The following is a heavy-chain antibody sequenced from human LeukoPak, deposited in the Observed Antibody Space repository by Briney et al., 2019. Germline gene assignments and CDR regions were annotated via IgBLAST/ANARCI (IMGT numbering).Heavy chain of an antibody. CDR2: ISSNGGST. D-gene: IGHD5-18*01. J-gene: IGHJ6*03. CDR1: GFTFSSYA. V-gene: IGHV3-64*01. Sequence: GGSLRLSCAASGFTFSSYAMHWVRQAPGKGLEYVSAISSNGGSTYYANSVKGRFTISRDNSKNTLYLQMGSLRAEDMAVYHCASNTARYYYYMDVWGKGTTVTVSS. CDR3: ASNTARYYYYMDV.